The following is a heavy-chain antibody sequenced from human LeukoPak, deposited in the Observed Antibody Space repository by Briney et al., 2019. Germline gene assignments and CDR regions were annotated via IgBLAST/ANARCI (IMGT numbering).Heavy chain of an antibody. CDR2: ISSTSSTK. CDR1: GFTLSSYS. J-gene: IGHJ4*02. CDR3: ARDTTYYWGLRSGFDY. Sequence: PGGSLRLSCSASGFTLSSYSMNWVRQAPGKGLEWVSYISSTSSTKYYADSAKGRCTISRDNAKNSLYLQMNSLRAEDTAVYYCARDTTYYWGLRSGFDYWGQGTLVTVSS. V-gene: IGHV3-48*01. D-gene: IGHD3-16*01.